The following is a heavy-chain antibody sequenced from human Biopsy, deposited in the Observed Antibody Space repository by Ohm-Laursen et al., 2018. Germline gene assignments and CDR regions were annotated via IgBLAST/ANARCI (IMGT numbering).Heavy chain of an antibody. Sequence: GTLSLTCTVSGDSISSYYWSWIRQPPGKGLQWIGYVCYTGSTDYNPSLQSRVTISVDTSKNHFSLRLRSVTPADTAIYYRARDRGYYSDRTVPGYFDLWGRGTLVTVSS. V-gene: IGHV4-59*01. D-gene: IGHD3-22*01. CDR2: VCYTGST. CDR3: ARDRGYYSDRTVPGYFDL. CDR1: GDSISSYY. J-gene: IGHJ2*01.